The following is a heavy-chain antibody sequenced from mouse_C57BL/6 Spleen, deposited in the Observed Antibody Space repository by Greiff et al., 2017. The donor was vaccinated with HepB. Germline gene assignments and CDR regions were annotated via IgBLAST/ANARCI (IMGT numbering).Heavy chain of an antibody. Sequence: QVQLQQSGAELVRPGTSVKVSCKASGYAFTNYLIEWVKQRPGQGLEWIGVINPGSGGTNYNEKFKGKATLTADKSSSTAYMQLSSLTSEDSAVYFWAREDPYYGSSYVPAYWGQGTLVTVSA. CDR2: INPGSGGT. V-gene: IGHV1-54*01. CDR1: GYAFTNYL. J-gene: IGHJ3*01. CDR3: AREDPYYGSSYVPAY. D-gene: IGHD1-1*01.